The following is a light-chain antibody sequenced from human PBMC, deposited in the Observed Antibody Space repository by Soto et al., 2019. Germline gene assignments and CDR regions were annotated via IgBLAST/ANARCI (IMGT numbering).Light chain of an antibody. Sequence: QSVLTQPASVSGSPGQSITISCTGTSSDVGGYKYVSWYQQHPGKAPKLMIYDIRNRPSGVSNRFSGSKSGNTASLTTSGLQAEDEADYYCSSYTSSSTRVFGTGTKLTVL. CDR2: DIR. CDR1: SSDVGGYKY. CDR3: SSYTSSSTRV. J-gene: IGLJ1*01. V-gene: IGLV2-14*03.